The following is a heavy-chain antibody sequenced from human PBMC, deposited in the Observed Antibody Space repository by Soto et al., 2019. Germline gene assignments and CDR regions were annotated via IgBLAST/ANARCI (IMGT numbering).Heavy chain of an antibody. CDR3: ARDSRYYYDSSGYYLDY. V-gene: IGHV4-4*07. Sequence: QVQLQESGPGLGKPSETLSLTCTVSGGSISSYYWSWIRQPAGKGLEWIGRIYTSGSTNYNPSLKSRVTMSVDTSKNQFSLKLSSVTAADTAVYYCARDSRYYYDSSGYYLDYWGQGTLVTVSS. D-gene: IGHD3-22*01. CDR1: GGSISSYY. CDR2: IYTSGST. J-gene: IGHJ4*02.